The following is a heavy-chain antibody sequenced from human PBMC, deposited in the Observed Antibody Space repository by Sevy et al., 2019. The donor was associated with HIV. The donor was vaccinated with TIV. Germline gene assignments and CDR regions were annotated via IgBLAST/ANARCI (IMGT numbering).Heavy chain of an antibody. CDR1: GFSISDYY. D-gene: IGHD4-17*01. V-gene: IGHV3-11*01. J-gene: IGHJ6*02. Sequence: GSLRLSCAASGFSISDYYMSWIRQAPGKGPQWISYISSTADSIYYADSVKGRFTISRDNAKNSLYLQMNSLTVEDTALYYCARDHLKDGDLGDYHYYAMDVWGRGTTVTVSS. CDR3: ARDHLKDGDLGDYHYYAMDV. CDR2: ISSTADSI.